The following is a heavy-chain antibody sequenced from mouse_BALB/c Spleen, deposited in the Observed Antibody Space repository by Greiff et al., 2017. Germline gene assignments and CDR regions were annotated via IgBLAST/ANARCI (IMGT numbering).Heavy chain of an antibody. V-gene: IGHV5-4*02. CDR1: GFTFSDYY. CDR2: ISDGGSYT. J-gene: IGHJ4*01. D-gene: IGHD2-1*01. Sequence: VQLKESGGGLVKPGGSLKLSCAASGFTFSDYYMYWVRQTPEKRLEWVATISDGGSYTYYPDSVKGRFTISRDNAKNNLYLQMSSLKSEDTAMYYCAREYYGNYYAMDYWGQGTSVTVSS. CDR3: AREYYGNYYAMDY.